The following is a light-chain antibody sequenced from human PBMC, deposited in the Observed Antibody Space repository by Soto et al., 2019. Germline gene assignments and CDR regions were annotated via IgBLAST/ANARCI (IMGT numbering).Light chain of an antibody. CDR2: RNN. J-gene: IGLJ3*02. Sequence: QSVLTQPPSASGTPGQRVTISCSGSSSNIGSNYVYWYQQLPGTAPKLLIYRNNQRPSGVPDRFSGSKSGTSASLAISGLRSEDEADYYCAAWDDSLSGWVFGGGTQLTLL. CDR1: SSNIGSNY. V-gene: IGLV1-47*01. CDR3: AAWDDSLSGWV.